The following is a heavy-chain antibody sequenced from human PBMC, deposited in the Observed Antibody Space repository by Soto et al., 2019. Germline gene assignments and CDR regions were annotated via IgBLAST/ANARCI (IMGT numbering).Heavy chain of an antibody. CDR2: INQDGSDK. Sequence: EVQLVESGGVLVQPGGSLRLSCAASGFTFNNYWMAWVRQAPGKGLECVANINQDGSDKYYVDSVRGRFTISRDNTKNSLYLQMNSLRGEDTAVYYCCRGSGSFVSWGQGPLVTVSS. CDR3: CRGSGSFVS. CDR1: GFTFNNYW. V-gene: IGHV3-7*01. J-gene: IGHJ4*02.